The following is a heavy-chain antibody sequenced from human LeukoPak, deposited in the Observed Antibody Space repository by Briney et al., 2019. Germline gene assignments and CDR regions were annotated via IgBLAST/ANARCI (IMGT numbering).Heavy chain of an antibody. CDR1: GFTFSSYA. CDR3: ARDAHMAGIDY. Sequence: PGGSLRLSCAASGFTFSSYAMHWVRQAPGKGLEWVAVISYDGSNKYYADSVKGRFTISRDNSKNTLYLQMNSLRAEDTAVYYCARDAHMAGIDYWGQGTLVTVSS. D-gene: IGHD6-19*01. V-gene: IGHV3-30*04. J-gene: IGHJ4*02. CDR2: ISYDGSNK.